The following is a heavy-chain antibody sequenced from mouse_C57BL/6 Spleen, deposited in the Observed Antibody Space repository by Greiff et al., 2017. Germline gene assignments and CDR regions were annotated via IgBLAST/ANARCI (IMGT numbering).Heavy chain of an antibody. Sequence: QVHVKQPGAELVKPGASVKLSCKASGYTFTSYWMHWVKQRPGQGLEWIGMIHPNSGSTNYNEKFKSKATLTVDKSSSTAYMQLSSLTSEDSAVYYCATYDYDGVMDYWGQGTSVTVSS. V-gene: IGHV1-64*01. CDR2: IHPNSGST. J-gene: IGHJ4*01. D-gene: IGHD2-4*01. CDR1: GYTFTSYW. CDR3: ATYDYDGVMDY.